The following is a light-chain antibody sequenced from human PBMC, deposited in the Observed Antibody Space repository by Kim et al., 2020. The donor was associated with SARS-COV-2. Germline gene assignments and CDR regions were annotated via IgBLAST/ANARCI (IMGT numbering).Light chain of an antibody. CDR2: RDN. J-gene: IGLJ2*01. V-gene: IGLV3-9*01. CDR3: QVWDSNVV. CDR1: KIGSKV. Sequence: SYELTQPLSVSVALGQTARITCGGNKIGSKVVHWYQQKPGQAPVLVIYRDNNRPSGIPERFSGSNSGNTATLSISRAQAGDEADYYCQVWDSNVVFGGGTQLTVL.